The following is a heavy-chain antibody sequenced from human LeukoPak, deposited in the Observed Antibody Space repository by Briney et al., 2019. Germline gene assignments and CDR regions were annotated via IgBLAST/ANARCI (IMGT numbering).Heavy chain of an antibody. CDR1: GFTFSSYT. CDR3: ARPARGCYTY. CDR2: ISSSSDYI. V-gene: IGHV3-21*04. Sequence: GGSLRLSCAASGFTFSSYTMDWVRQAPGKGLEWVSSISSSSDYIFYADSVKGRFTISRDNAQNSLYLQMNSLRVEDTAVYYCARPARGCYTYWGQGTLVTVSS. J-gene: IGHJ4*02. D-gene: IGHD2-15*01.